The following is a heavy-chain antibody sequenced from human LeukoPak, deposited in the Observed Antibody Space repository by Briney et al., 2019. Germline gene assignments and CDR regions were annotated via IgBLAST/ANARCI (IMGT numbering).Heavy chain of an antibody. D-gene: IGHD6-19*01. CDR1: GGSVSSGSYY. CDR2: IYYSGST. V-gene: IGHV4-61*01. Sequence: SETLSLTCTVSGGSVSSGSYYWSWIRQPPGKGLEWIGYIYYSGSTNYNPSLKSRVTISVDTSKNQFSLKLSSVTAADTAVYYCARGRQQWLASNNNWFDPWGQGTLVTVSS. J-gene: IGHJ5*02. CDR3: ARGRQQWLASNNNWFDP.